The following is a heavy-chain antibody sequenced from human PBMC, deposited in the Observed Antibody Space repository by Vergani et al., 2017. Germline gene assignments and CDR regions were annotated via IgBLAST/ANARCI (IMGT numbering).Heavy chain of an antibody. Sequence: EVQLVQSGAEVKKPGATVKISCKVSGYTFTDYYMHWVQQAPGKGLEWMGLVDPEDGETIYAEKFQGRVTITADTSTDTAYMELSSLRSEDTAVYYCARVGSTTTVVTPGGNYYYYGMDVWGQGTTVTVSS. CDR2: VDPEDGET. CDR3: ARVGSTTTVVTPGGNYYYYGMDV. J-gene: IGHJ6*02. V-gene: IGHV1-69-2*01. D-gene: IGHD4-23*01. CDR1: GYTFTDYY.